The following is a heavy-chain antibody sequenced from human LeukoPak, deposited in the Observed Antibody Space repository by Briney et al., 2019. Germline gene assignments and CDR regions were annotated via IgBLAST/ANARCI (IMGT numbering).Heavy chain of an antibody. J-gene: IGHJ4*02. CDR2: IYYSGST. D-gene: IGHD3-10*01. Sequence: SSETLSLTCTVSGGSISSYYWSWIRQPPGKGLEWIGYIYYSGSTNYNPSLKSRVTISVDTSKNQFSLKLSSVTAADTAVYYCVRAAPMAPFDYWGQGTLVTVSS. V-gene: IGHV4-59*01. CDR3: VRAAPMAPFDY. CDR1: GGSISSYY.